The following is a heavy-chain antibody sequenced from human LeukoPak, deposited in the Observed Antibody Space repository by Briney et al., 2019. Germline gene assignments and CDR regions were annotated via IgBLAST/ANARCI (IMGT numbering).Heavy chain of an antibody. CDR1: GFTFSSYG. J-gene: IGHJ5*01. CDR3: ARDRGYDFWFDS. CDR2: ISYDGSNK. V-gene: IGHV3-30*03. D-gene: IGHD5-12*01. Sequence: PGGSLRLSCAASGFTFSSYGMHWIRQAPGKGLEWVAVISYDGSNKYYADSVKGRFTISRDNAKNSLYLQMNSLRVEDTAVYYCARDRGYDFWFDSWGQGTLVTVSS.